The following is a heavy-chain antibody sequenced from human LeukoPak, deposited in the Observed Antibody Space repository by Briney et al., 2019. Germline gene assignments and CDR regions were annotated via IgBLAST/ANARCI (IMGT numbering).Heavy chain of an antibody. CDR3: ARHNHYDFWSGYSYYFDY. J-gene: IGHJ4*02. D-gene: IGHD3-3*01. V-gene: IGHV4-59*08. CDR1: GGSMNDYC. CDR2: IYNSGST. Sequence: SETLSLTCTVSGGSMNDYCWNWIRQTPGKGLESIGYIYNSGSTKYNPSLKSRVTMSLDTSKNQSSLKLSSVTAADTAVYYCARHNHYDFWSGYSYYFDYWGQGTLVTVSS.